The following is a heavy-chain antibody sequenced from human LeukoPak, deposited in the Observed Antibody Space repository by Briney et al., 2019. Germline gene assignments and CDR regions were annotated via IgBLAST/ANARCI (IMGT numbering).Heavy chain of an antibody. J-gene: IGHJ4*02. D-gene: IGHD3-3*01. CDR2: ISGSSSYI. CDR3: ARDGEYDFWSGYPDY. CDR1: GFTFSTSR. Sequence: GGSLRLSCAASGFTFSTSRMNWVRQAPGKGLEWVSSISGSSSYIYYADSLKGRFTISRDNAKNSLYLQMNSLRAEDTAVYYCARDGEYDFWSGYPDYWGQGTLVTVSS. V-gene: IGHV3-21*01.